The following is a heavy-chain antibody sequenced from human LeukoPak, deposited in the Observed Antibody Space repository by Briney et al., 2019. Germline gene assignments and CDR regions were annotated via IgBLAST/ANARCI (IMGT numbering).Heavy chain of an antibody. D-gene: IGHD3-10*01. J-gene: IGHJ5*02. Sequence: GGSLRLSCAASGFTFYDYGMSWVRQAPGKGLEWVSGINWNGGSTVYADSVKGRFTISRDNAKNSLYLQMNSLRAEDTAVYYCARAGNYYGRHTNWFDPWGQGTLVTVSS. CDR2: INWNGGST. CDR3: ARAGNYYGRHTNWFDP. CDR1: GFTFYDYG. V-gene: IGHV3-20*04.